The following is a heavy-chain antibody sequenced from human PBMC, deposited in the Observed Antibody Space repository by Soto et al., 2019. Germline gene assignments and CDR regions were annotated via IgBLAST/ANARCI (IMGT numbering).Heavy chain of an antibody. CDR2: IYVSGII. Sequence: ETLSLTCTVSGGSISSSYWSWTRQPAGKGLEWIGRIYVSGIIDYNPSLKSRVTMSADTSKNQFSLNLRSVTAADTAMYYCARAAKFGDLYFWGQGTPVTVSS. D-gene: IGHD3-10*02. J-gene: IGHJ4*02. V-gene: IGHV4-4*07. CDR1: GGSISSSY. CDR3: ARAAKFGDLYF.